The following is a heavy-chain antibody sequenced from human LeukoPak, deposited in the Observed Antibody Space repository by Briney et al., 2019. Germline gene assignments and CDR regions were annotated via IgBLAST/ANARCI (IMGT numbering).Heavy chain of an antibody. CDR2: IYYSGST. J-gene: IGHJ4*02. CDR1: GGSISTYY. CDR3: TRTDSSSAIDY. Sequence: PSETLSLTCTVSGGSISTYYWSWIRQPPGKGLEWIGYIYYSGSTNYNPSLKSRVTLSVDTSKNQFSLKLSSVTAADTAVYFCTRTDSSSAIDYWGQGTLVAVSS. V-gene: IGHV4-59*01. D-gene: IGHD6-6*01.